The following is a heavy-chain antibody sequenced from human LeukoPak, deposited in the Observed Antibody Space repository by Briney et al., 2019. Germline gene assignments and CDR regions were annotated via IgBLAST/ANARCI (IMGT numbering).Heavy chain of an antibody. Sequence: PGGSLRLSCAAAGFTFNYAWMSWVRQAPGKGPEWVGRIKSETDGGTTDYAAPVKGRFAISRDDSKTTLYLQMSSLKTEDTAVYYCTTGMTYHLLPFDYWGQGALVTVSS. D-gene: IGHD2-2*01. CDR3: TTGMTYHLLPFDY. CDR2: IKSETDGGTT. V-gene: IGHV3-15*01. CDR1: GFTFNYAW. J-gene: IGHJ4*02.